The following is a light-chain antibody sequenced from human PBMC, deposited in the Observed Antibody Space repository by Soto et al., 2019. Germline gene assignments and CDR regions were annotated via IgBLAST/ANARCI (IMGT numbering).Light chain of an antibody. J-gene: IGLJ2*01. CDR2: GNN. Sequence: QAVVTQPPSASGTPGQRVTISCSGSSSNIGRYTLNWYHQLPGTAPKLLIYGNNQRPSGVPDRFSVSKSGTSASLAISGLQSDDEADYYCAAWDDSLSGLVFGGGTKLTVL. CDR3: AAWDDSLSGLV. CDR1: SSNIGRYT. V-gene: IGLV1-44*01.